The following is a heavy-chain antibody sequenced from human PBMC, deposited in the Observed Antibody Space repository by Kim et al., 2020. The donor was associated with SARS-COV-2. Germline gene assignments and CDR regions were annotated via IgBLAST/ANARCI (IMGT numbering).Heavy chain of an antibody. D-gene: IGHD3-16*01. J-gene: IGHJ4*02. CDR2: INGDGRST. CDR3: ARGGSRSLDY. V-gene: IGHV3-74*01. CDR1: GFTFSRYW. Sequence: GGSLRLSCAASGFTFSRYWMHWVRQAPGKGLVWVSHINGDGRSTSYADSVKGRVTISRDNAKNTLYLQMNSLRAEDTAVYYCARGGSRSLDYWGQGTLVT.